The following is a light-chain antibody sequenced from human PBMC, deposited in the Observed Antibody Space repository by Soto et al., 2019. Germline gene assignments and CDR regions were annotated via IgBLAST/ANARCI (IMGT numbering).Light chain of an antibody. V-gene: IGKV1-12*01. CDR1: QDISSW. CDR2: EAS. Sequence: DLQMTQSPSFVSASVGDRVTITCRASQDISSWLTWYQQKPGKAPKLLIYEASSLQSGVPSRFSGGGSGTDFTLTISSLQPEDFATYYCQQSKGLPLTFGGGTKVDIK. CDR3: QQSKGLPLT. J-gene: IGKJ4*01.